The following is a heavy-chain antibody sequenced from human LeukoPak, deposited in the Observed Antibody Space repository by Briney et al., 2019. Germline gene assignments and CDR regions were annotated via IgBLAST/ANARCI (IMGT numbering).Heavy chain of an antibody. Sequence: SVKVSCKPSGGTFSSYAISWVRRAPGQGLGGMGGIIPIFGTANYAQKFQGRVTITADKSTSTAYMELSSLRSEDTAVYYCARVPVVPAAIGLWYFDLWGRGTLVTVSS. J-gene: IGHJ2*01. CDR1: GGTFSSYA. CDR2: IIPIFGTA. V-gene: IGHV1-69*06. D-gene: IGHD2-2*02. CDR3: ARVPVVPAAIGLWYFDL.